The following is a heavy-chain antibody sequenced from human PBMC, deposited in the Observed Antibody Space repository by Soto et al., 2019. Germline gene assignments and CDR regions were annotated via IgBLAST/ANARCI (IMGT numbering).Heavy chain of an antibody. D-gene: IGHD2-2*01. CDR1: GFTFSSYS. Sequence: LRLSCAASGFTFSSYSMNWVRQAPGKGLEWVSSISSSSSYIYYADSVKGRFTISRDTSKNQVVLTMTNMDPVDTATYYCAHSSPRQPSHCSSTSCLNCFDPWGQGTLVTVSS. V-gene: IGHV3-21*03. J-gene: IGHJ5*02. CDR2: ISSSSSYI. CDR3: AHSSPRQPSHCSSTSCLNCFDP.